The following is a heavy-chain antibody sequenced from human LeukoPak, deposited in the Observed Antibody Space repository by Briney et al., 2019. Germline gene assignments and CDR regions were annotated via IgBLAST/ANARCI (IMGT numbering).Heavy chain of an antibody. J-gene: IGHJ4*02. CDR3: ARGLASGYPPIPFDY. D-gene: IGHD3-3*01. CDR2: ANESGGT. CDR1: IDSFSNYH. V-gene: IGHV4-34*01. Sequence: SETLSLTCAVYIDSFSNYHWNWIRQTPAKGMEWIGEANESGGTNISPSLRSRVILSVDTSKNQFSLKLISVTAADTAIYYCARGLASGYPPIPFDYWGQGTQVTVSS.